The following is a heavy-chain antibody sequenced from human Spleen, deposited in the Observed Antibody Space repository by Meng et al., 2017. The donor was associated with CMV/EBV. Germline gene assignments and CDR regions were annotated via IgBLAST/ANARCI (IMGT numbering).Heavy chain of an antibody. Sequence: SVKVSCKASGGTFGSYAISWVRQAPGQGLEWMGGVIPILGIGNYPQKFRGRVTITADKSTSTAYMELRSLRSEDTAVYYCARDLDTNNFYYWGLTLPLDYWGQGTLVTVSS. CDR1: GGTFGSYA. CDR2: VIPILGIG. J-gene: IGHJ4*02. V-gene: IGHV1-69*10. D-gene: IGHD2/OR15-2a*01. CDR3: ARDLDTNNFYYWGLTLPLDY.